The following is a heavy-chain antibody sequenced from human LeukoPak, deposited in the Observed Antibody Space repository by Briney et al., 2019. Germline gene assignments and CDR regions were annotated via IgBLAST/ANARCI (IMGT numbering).Heavy chain of an antibody. D-gene: IGHD1-14*01. J-gene: IGHJ3*01. CDR1: GGSINAYY. Sequence: SETLSLTCSVSGGSINAYYWSWIRQPPGKGLEWIAYIYSSGSTNYTPSLKSRVTISVDTSKNQFSLTLSSVTAAGTAVYYCARQPGGKAAFDLWGQGTMVTVSS. CDR2: IYSSGST. CDR3: ARQPGGKAAFDL. V-gene: IGHV4-59*08.